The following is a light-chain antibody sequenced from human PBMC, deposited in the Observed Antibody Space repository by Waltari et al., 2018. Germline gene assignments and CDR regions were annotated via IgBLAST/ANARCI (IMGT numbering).Light chain of an antibody. Sequence: SYELTQPPSVSVSPGQTASITCSGDKLGDKYACWYQQKPGRSPVLVIYQDSKRPSGIPERFSGSNSGNTATLTISGTQAMDEADYYCQAWDSREVVFGGGTKLTVL. J-gene: IGLJ2*01. CDR2: QDS. CDR3: QAWDSREVV. CDR1: KLGDKY. V-gene: IGLV3-1*01.